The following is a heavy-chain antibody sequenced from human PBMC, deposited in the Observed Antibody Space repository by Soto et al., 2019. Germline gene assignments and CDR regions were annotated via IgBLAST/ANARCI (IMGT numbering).Heavy chain of an antibody. CDR1: GGIFSSFT. J-gene: IGHJ6*02. CDR2: IIPIFDTP. Sequence: SVKVSCKASGGIFSSFTISWVRQAPGQGLEWLGGIIPIFDTPTYAQNFQGRVTITADKSTNTVYMELSSLRSEDTAVYYCASAVKYSSSWHEYYYYGMDVWGQGTTVTVSS. V-gene: IGHV1-69*06. D-gene: IGHD6-13*01. CDR3: ASAVKYSSSWHEYYYYGMDV.